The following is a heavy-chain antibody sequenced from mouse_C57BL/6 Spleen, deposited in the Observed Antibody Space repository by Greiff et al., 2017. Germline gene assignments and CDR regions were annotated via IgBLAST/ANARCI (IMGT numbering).Heavy chain of an antibody. V-gene: IGHV1-5*01. D-gene: IGHD1-1*01. CDR1: GYTFTSYW. CDR2: IYPGNSDT. J-gene: IGHJ3*01. CDR3: TRNYGSSSAFAY. Sequence: EVQLQQSGTVLARPGASVKMSCKTSGYTFTSYWMHWVKQRPGQGLEWIGAIYPGNSDTSSNQKFKGKAKLTAVTSASTAYMELSSLTNEDSAVYYCTRNYGSSSAFAYWGQGTLVTVSA.